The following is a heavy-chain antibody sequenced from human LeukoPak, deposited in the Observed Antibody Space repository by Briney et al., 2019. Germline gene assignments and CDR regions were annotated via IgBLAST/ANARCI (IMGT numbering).Heavy chain of an antibody. J-gene: IGHJ4*02. CDR1: GFTFRTYA. CDR3: ARAFSYGPEPFDF. D-gene: IGHD3-10*01. V-gene: IGHV3-30*03. CDR2: TSKDEKNK. Sequence: PGGSLRLSCVASGFTFRTYAMHWARQAPGKGPEWVTFTSKDEKNKFYTDSVKGRFTVSGDNSKNTVCLQMNRLRLEDTAVYYCARAFSYGPEPFDFWGQGSLVTVSS.